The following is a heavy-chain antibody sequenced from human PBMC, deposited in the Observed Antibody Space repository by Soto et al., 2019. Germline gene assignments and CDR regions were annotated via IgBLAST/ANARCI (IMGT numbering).Heavy chain of an antibody. J-gene: IGHJ4*02. CDR1: GYSFTSYW. V-gene: IGHV5-51*01. CDR2: IYPGDSDT. Sequence: GESLKISCKGSGYSFTSYWIGWVRQMPGKGLEWMGIIYPGDSDTRYSPSFQGQVTISADKSISTAYLQWSSLEASDTAMYYCARPTYDFWSGYYDGGFDYWGQGTLVTVSS. CDR3: ARPTYDFWSGYYDGGFDY. D-gene: IGHD3-3*01.